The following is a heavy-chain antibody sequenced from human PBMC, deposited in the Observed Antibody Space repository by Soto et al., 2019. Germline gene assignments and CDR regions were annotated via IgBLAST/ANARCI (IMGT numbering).Heavy chain of an antibody. V-gene: IGHV3-66*01. CDR3: EKDYNEEEYYYDSSGYYPDAFDI. Sequence: GGSLRLSCAASGFTVSSNYMSWVRQAPGKGLEWVSVIYSGGSTYYADSVKGRFTISRDNSKNTLYLQMNSLRAEDTAEYYCEKDYNEEEYYYDSSGYYPDAFDIWGQGTMVTVSS. D-gene: IGHD3-22*01. J-gene: IGHJ3*02. CDR2: IYSGGST. CDR1: GFTVSSNY.